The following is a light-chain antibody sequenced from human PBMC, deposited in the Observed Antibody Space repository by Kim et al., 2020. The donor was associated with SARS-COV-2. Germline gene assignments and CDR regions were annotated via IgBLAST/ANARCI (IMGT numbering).Light chain of an antibody. V-gene: IGLV2-14*03. CDR3: SSYTSSSTPYV. CDR2: DVS. J-gene: IGLJ1*01. Sequence: AITISCTGTSVDVGGYNYVSWYQQHPGKAPKRMIYDVSNRPSGVSNRFSGSKSGNTASLTISGLQAEDEADYYCSSYTSSSTPYVFGTGTKVTVL. CDR1: SVDVGGYNY.